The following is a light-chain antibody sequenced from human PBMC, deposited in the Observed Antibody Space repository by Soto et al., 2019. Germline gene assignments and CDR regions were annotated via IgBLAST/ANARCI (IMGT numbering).Light chain of an antibody. J-gene: IGKJ2*01. CDR1: QSVSSSY. V-gene: IGKV3-20*01. CDR3: QQYGSSQT. Sequence: EIVLTQSPGTLSLSPGERATLSCRASQSVSSSYLAWYQQKPGQSPRLLIYGASNRATGIPDRFSGSGSGTDFTLAISRLEPEDVAVYYCQQYGSSQTFGQGTKLEIK. CDR2: GAS.